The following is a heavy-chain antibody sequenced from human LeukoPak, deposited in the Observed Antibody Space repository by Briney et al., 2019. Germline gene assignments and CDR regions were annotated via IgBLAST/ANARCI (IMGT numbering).Heavy chain of an antibody. Sequence: GESLKISCKGSEYSFPTHWIGWVRQMPGKGLEWMGIIYPGDSDTRYSPSFQGQVTISADKSISTAYLQWSSLKASDTAMYYCARQEGPQGVAGSAFDYWGQGTLVTVSS. CDR3: ARQEGPQGVAGSAFDY. CDR1: EYSFPTHW. D-gene: IGHD1-14*01. J-gene: IGHJ4*02. V-gene: IGHV5-51*01. CDR2: IYPGDSDT.